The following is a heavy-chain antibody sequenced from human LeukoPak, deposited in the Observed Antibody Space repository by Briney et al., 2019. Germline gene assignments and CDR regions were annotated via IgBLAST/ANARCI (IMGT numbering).Heavy chain of an antibody. J-gene: IGHJ6*02. Sequence: GASVKVSCKASGYTFTSYAMNWVRQAPGQGLEWMGWINTNTGNPTYAQGFTGRFVFSLDTSVSTAYLQISSLKAEDTAVYYCARGTVTTPYYYYGMDVWGQGTTVTVSS. D-gene: IGHD4-17*01. CDR2: INTNTGNP. V-gene: IGHV7-4-1*02. CDR1: GYTFTSYA. CDR3: ARGTVTTPYYYYGMDV.